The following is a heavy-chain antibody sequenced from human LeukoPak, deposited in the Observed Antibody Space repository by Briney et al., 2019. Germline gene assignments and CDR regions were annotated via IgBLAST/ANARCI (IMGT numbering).Heavy chain of an antibody. Sequence: PSETLTLTCTVSGGSISSYYRSWLRQPPGKGLEWIGYIYYSGSTNYNPSLKSRVTISVDTSKNQFSLKLSSVTAADTAVYYCARGGRYGRGYYFDYWGQGTLVTVSS. CDR1: GGSISSYY. J-gene: IGHJ4*02. CDR2: IYYSGST. V-gene: IGHV4-59*01. D-gene: IGHD5-18*01. CDR3: ARGGRYGRGYYFDY.